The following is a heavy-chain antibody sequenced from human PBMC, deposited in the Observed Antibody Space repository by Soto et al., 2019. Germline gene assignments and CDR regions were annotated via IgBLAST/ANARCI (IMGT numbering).Heavy chain of an antibody. V-gene: IGHV3-64D*08. CDR1: GFTFSSYA. J-gene: IGHJ5*02. Sequence: GGSLRLSCSASGFTFSSYAMHWVRQAPGKGLEYVSAISSNGGSTYYADSVKGRFTISRDNSKNTLYLQMSSLRAEDTAVYYCVKGTRARYFDWLMPTWGQGTLVTVSS. CDR3: VKGTRARYFDWLMPT. D-gene: IGHD3-9*01. CDR2: ISSNGGST.